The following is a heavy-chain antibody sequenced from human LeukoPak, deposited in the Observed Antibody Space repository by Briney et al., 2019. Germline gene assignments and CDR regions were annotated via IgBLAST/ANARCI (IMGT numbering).Heavy chain of an antibody. Sequence: PAGSLTLSCAASGFTFSSYWMHWVRQAPGKGLVWVSRINSDGSSTSYADSVKGRVTISRDNSKNTLYLQMNSLRAEDTAVYYCARDLSNYGEYDYWGQGTLATVSS. CDR1: GFTFSSYW. D-gene: IGHD4-17*01. V-gene: IGHV3-74*01. CDR2: INSDGSST. J-gene: IGHJ4*02. CDR3: ARDLSNYGEYDY.